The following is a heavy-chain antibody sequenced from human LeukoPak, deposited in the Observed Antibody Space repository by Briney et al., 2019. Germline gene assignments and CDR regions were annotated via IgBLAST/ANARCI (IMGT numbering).Heavy chain of an antibody. V-gene: IGHV3-7*04. Sequence: GGSLRLSCEASGFSVRSSYMNWVRQAPGKGLEWVANIWQGESGAHYVDSVTGRFIISGDSAKTSLYLQMNNLRAEDSAVYYCVRGRDIVATAPYYYYGMDVWGQGTTVTVSS. CDR3: VRGRDIVATAPYYYYGMDV. CDR2: IWQGESGA. J-gene: IGHJ6*02. CDR1: GFSVRSSY. D-gene: IGHD5-12*01.